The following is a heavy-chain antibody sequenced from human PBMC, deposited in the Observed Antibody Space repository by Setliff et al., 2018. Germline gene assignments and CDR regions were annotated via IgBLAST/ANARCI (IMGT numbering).Heavy chain of an antibody. Sequence: PGGSLRLSCAASGFTFSNAWMNWVRQAPGKGLEWVGRIKSKTNGGTTDYAAPLKGRFTISRDDSKNTVYLQVDSLKTEDTAVYYCTIDWLSWFDPWGQGTPVTVSS. V-gene: IGHV3-15*07. J-gene: IGHJ5*02. CDR3: TIDWLSWFDP. CDR1: GFTFSNAW. CDR2: IKSKTNGGTT. D-gene: IGHD3-16*01.